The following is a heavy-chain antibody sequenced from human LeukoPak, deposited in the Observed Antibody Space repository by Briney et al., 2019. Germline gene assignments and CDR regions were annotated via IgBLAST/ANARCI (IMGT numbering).Heavy chain of an antibody. J-gene: IGHJ3*02. Sequence: PSGTLSLTCAVSGGSISSSNWWSWVRQPPGKGLEWIGEIYHSGSTYYNPSLKSRVTISVDRSKNQFSLKLSSVTAADTAVYYCARGSASARAAFDIWGQGTMVTVSS. CDR1: GGSISSSNW. D-gene: IGHD6-6*01. V-gene: IGHV4-4*02. CDR2: IYHSGST. CDR3: ARGSASARAAFDI.